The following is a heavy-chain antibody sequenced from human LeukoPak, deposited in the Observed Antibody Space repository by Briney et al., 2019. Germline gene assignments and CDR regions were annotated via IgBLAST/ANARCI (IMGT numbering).Heavy chain of an antibody. V-gene: IGHV1-2*02. J-gene: IGHJ4*02. CDR2: INPNSGGT. CDR1: GYTFTCYY. CDR3: ARVGYCSSTSCYRTFDY. D-gene: IGHD2-2*01. Sequence: GASVKVSCKASGYTFTCYYMHWVGQAPGQGVEWMGWINPNSGGTNYAQKFQGRVTMNRDTSIRADYMELSRLRSDDTAVYYCARVGYCSSTSCYRTFDYWGQGTLVTVSS.